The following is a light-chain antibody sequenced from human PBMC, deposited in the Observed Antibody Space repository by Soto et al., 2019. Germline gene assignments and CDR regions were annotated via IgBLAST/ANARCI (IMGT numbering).Light chain of an antibody. J-gene: IGLJ1*01. CDR3: CSYAGSSTFV. CDR1: SIDVGSYNL. Sequence: QSALTQPASVSGSPGQSITISCTGTSIDVGSYNLVSWYQQHPGKAPKLMIYEGSKRPSGVSNRFSGSKSGNTASLTISGLQAEDDADYYCCSYAGSSTFVFGTGTKVIVL. V-gene: IGLV2-23*01. CDR2: EGS.